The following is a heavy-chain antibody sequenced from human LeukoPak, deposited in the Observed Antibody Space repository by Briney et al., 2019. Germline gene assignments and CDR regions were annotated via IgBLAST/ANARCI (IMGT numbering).Heavy chain of an antibody. D-gene: IGHD6-19*01. CDR3: ARDGGSGYYYYMDV. J-gene: IGHJ6*03. CDR1: GFTFSSYE. Sequence: PGGSLRLSCAASGFTFSSYEMNWVRQAPGKGLEWVSYLSSSGNTIYYADSVKGRFTISRDNAKNSLYLQMNSLRAEDTAVYYCARDGGSGYYYYMDVWGKGTTVTISS. V-gene: IGHV3-48*03. CDR2: LSSSGNTI.